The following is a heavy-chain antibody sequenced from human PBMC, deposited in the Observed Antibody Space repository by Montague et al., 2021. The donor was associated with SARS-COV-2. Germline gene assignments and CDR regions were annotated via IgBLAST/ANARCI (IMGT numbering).Heavy chain of an antibody. V-gene: IGHV4-59*12. CDR3: ARWGEYYDSPYYYYAMDV. CDR1: GGSISPYY. CDR2: TSYSGST. Sequence: SETLSLTCTVSGGSISPYYWRWIRQSPGKGLDCIGYTSYSGSTDYNPSLKSRVTISIDTSKNQFSLKLSSVTAADTAVYYCARWGEYYDSPYYYYAMDVWGQGTTVTVSS. J-gene: IGHJ6*02. D-gene: IGHD3-3*01.